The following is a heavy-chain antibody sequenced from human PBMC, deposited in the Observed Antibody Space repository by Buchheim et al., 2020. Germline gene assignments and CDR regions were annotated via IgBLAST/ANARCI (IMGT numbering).Heavy chain of an antibody. Sequence: QVQLRESGPGLVKPSQTLSLTCTVSGDSISSGDYCCTWVRQHPGKGLEWIGYLYYSGNTYYNPSLKSRVTISVDTSKNQFSLKLSSVTAADTAVYYCARRSTSGNFDYWGQGTL. J-gene: IGHJ4*02. V-gene: IGHV4-31*03. D-gene: IGHD6-13*01. CDR2: LYYSGNT. CDR1: GDSISSGDYC. CDR3: ARRSTSGNFDY.